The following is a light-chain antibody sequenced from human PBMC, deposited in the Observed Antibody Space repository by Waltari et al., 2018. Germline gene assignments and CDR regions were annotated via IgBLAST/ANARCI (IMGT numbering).Light chain of an antibody. Sequence: QAALTQPPSVSGSPGQSVTISCTGTSSDIGGYNYVSWYQQHPGKAPKLMIYDVSNRPSGGSVRFSGSKSGNTASLTISGRQAEDEADYYCSSYAGSNTFIFGAGTRLTVL. V-gene: IGLV2-11*01. CDR3: SSYAGSNTFI. J-gene: IGLJ1*01. CDR2: DVS. CDR1: SSDIGGYNY.